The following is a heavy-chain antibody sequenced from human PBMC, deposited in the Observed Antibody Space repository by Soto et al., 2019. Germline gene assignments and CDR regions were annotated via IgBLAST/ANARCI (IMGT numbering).Heavy chain of an antibody. CDR2: IYSGGST. V-gene: IGHV3-66*01. CDR1: GFTVSNNY. J-gene: IGHJ4*02. CDR3: ARGVGSGDYDHFDY. D-gene: IGHD4-17*01. Sequence: EVQLVESGGGLVQPGGSLRLSCAASGFTVSNNYMTWVRQAPGKGLEWVSVIYSGGSTYYADSVKGRFTISRDNSKNTLYLQMNSLRAEDTAVYYCARGVGSGDYDHFDYWGQGTLVTVSS.